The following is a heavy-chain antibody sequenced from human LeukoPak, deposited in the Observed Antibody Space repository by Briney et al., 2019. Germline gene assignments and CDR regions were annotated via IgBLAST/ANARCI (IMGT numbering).Heavy chain of an antibody. V-gene: IGHV1-2*06. J-gene: IGHJ3*02. D-gene: IGHD3-10*01. CDR1: GYTFTGYY. CDR3: ARFMFRDPSDALDI. Sequence: GASVKVSCKASGYTFTGYYMYWVRQAPGQGLECMGRINPNSGGTDYAQKFQGRVTMTRDASMNTAYMELSRLTSDDTAVYYCARFMFRDPSDALDIWGQGTMVTVSS. CDR2: INPNSGGT.